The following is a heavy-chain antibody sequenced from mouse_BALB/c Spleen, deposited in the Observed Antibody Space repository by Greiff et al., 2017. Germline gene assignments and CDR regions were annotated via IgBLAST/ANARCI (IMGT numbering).Heavy chain of an antibody. CDR2: IYWDDDK. V-gene: IGHV8-12*01. Sequence: QVQLKESGPGILQPSQTLSLTCSFSGFSLSTSGMGVSWIRQPSGKGLEWLAHIYWDDDKRYNPSLKSRLTISKDTSRNPVFLKITSVDTADTATYYCARRASYGYGAMDYWGQGTSVTVSS. CDR3: ARRASYGYGAMDY. D-gene: IGHD2-2*01. J-gene: IGHJ4*01. CDR1: GFSLSTSGMG.